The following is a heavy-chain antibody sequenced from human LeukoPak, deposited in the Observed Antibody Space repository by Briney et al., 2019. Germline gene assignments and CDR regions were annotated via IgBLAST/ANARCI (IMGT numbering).Heavy chain of an antibody. CDR3: ARDEAIVVVIPFDI. V-gene: IGHV3-21*01. CDR2: ISSSSSYI. D-gene: IGHD3-22*01. J-gene: IGHJ3*02. Sequence: GGSLRLSCAASGFTFSSYSMNWVRQAPGKGLEWVSSISSSSSYIYYADSVKGRFTISRDNAKNSLYLQMYSLRAEDTAVYYCARDEAIVVVIPFDIWGQGTMVTVSS. CDR1: GFTFSSYS.